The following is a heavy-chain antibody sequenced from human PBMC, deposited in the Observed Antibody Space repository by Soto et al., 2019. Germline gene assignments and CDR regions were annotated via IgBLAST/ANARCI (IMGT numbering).Heavy chain of an antibody. CDR2: LIPVFGTE. D-gene: IGHD3-16*01. CDR1: GGTFSHYT. V-gene: IGHV1-69*01. Sequence: QVQLVQSGAEVKKPGSSVKVSCKASGGTFSHYTINWVRQAPGQGLEWMGGLIPVFGTENYAQKFQGRVTITADQSSTTAYMELSSLTSEDTAVYYCARSNTSSLYPPEYFQNWGHGALVTVSS. J-gene: IGHJ1*01. CDR3: ARSNTSSLYPPEYFQN.